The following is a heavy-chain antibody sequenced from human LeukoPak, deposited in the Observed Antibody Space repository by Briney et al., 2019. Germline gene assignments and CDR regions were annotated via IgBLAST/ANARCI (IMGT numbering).Heavy chain of an antibody. D-gene: IGHD6-19*01. J-gene: IGHJ3*02. CDR3: ARAGYSSGWYYAFDI. CDR1: GGSFSGYY. CDR2: INHSGST. Sequence: PSETLSLTCAVYGGSFSGYYWSWIRQPPGKGLEWIGEINHSGSTNYNPSLKSRVTISVDTSKNQFSLKLSSVTAADTAVYYCARAGYSSGWYYAFDIWGQGTMVTVSS. V-gene: IGHV4-34*01.